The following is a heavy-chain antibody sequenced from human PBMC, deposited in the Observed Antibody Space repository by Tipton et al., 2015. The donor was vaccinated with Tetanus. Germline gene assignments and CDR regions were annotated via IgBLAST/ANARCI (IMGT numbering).Heavy chain of an antibody. J-gene: IGHJ4*02. Sequence: TLSLTCTVSGASIRNSDYNWSWIRQFPGKGLEWIGVIHYSGTIYYNPSLKSRVTLSQDTSKSQFSLKLSSVTAADTAVYYCARGVDRTKNGIEWGQGTLVTVSS. CDR3: ARGVDRTKNGIE. CDR1: GASIRNSDYN. V-gene: IGHV4-30-4*01. CDR2: IHYSGTI. D-gene: IGHD5-12*01.